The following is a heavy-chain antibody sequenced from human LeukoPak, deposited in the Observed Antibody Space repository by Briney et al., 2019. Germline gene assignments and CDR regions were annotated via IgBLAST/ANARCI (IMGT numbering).Heavy chain of an antibody. CDR3: ARQDGYNYYYYYGMDV. Sequence: SETLSLTCTVSGGSISSYYWGWIRQPPGKGLEWIGSIYYSGSTYYNPSLKSRVTISVDTSKNQFSLKLSSVTAADTAVYYCARQDGYNYYYYYGMDVWGQGTTVTVSS. D-gene: IGHD5-24*01. V-gene: IGHV4-39*01. CDR2: IYYSGST. J-gene: IGHJ6*02. CDR1: GGSISSYY.